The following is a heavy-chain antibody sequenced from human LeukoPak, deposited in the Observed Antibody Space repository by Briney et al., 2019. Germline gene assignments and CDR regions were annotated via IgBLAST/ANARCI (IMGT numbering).Heavy chain of an antibody. CDR2: INTDGTST. D-gene: IGHD3-10*01. V-gene: IGHV3-74*01. CDR1: GFTFTNYW. Sequence: PGGSLRRSCAATGFTFTNYWMHWVRQAPGTGLVWVSRINTDGTSTNYADSVKGRFTISRDNAKNTLCLQMNSLRAEDTAVYFCARFGWVPPAHFDLWGQGTLVTVSS. CDR3: ARFGWVPPAHFDL. J-gene: IGHJ4*02.